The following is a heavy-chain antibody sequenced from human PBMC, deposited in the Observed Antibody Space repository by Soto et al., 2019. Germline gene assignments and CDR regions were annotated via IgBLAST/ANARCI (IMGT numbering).Heavy chain of an antibody. Sequence: PSETLSLTCSVSGDFISSSSYYWGWIRQPPGKGLEWIGSIHYLGSAYYNPPLESRVTISVDTSKNHFSLKLSSVTAADTAMYYCARVNVMIRGNWFAPWGQGTQVTVS. CDR3: ARVNVMIRGNWFAP. V-gene: IGHV4-39*02. J-gene: IGHJ5*02. D-gene: IGHD3-10*01. CDR1: GDFISSSSYY. CDR2: IHYLGSA.